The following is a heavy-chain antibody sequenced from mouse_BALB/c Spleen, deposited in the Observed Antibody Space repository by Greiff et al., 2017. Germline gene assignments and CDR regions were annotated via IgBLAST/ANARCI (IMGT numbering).Heavy chain of an antibody. D-gene: IGHD1-1*02. Sequence: EVKLMESGPGLVKPSQSLSLTCSVTGYSITSGYYWNWIRQFPGNKLEWMGYISYDGSNNYNPSLKNRISITRDTSKNQFFLKLNSVTTEDTATYYCAKVGYAMDYWGQGTSVTVSS. V-gene: IGHV3-6*02. CDR2: ISYDGSN. CDR3: AKVGYAMDY. CDR1: GYSITSGYY. J-gene: IGHJ4*01.